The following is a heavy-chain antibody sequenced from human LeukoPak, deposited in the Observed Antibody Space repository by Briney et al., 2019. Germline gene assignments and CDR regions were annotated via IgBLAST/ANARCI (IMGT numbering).Heavy chain of an antibody. CDR1: RYTFTIYY. D-gene: IGHD3-16*01. J-gene: IGHJ3*02. Sequence: ASVNVSCKASRYTFTIYYMHWVRQAPGQGLEWMVIINPSGGTTSYGQRFQGRVTMTRDTSTTTVYMQLSSLRSEDTAVYYCARVSGRLGGAFDIWGQGTMVTVSS. V-gene: IGHV1-46*01. CDR3: ARVSGRLGGAFDI. CDR2: INPSGGTT.